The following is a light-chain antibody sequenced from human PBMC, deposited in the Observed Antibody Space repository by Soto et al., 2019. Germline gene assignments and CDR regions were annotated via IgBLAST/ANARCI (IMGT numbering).Light chain of an antibody. CDR3: QQYNSWPPYT. J-gene: IGKJ2*01. V-gene: IGKV3-15*01. Sequence: EIVMTQSPATLSVSPGERATLSCRASQSISSNLAWYQQKTGQAPRLLIYGASTTATGIPARFSGSGSGTEFTLTISGLQSEDSAVYYCQQYNSWPPYTFGQGTKLEIK. CDR1: QSISSN. CDR2: GAS.